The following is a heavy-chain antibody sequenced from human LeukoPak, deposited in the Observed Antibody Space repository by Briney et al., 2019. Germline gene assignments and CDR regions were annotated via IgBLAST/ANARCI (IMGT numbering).Heavy chain of an antibody. CDR2: IYYSGST. V-gene: IGHV4-59*01. D-gene: IGHD5-18*01. CDR3: AGGYSYGSTYYYMDV. Sequence: PSETLSLTCTVSGGSISSYYWSWLRQPLGQGLEWIGYIYYSGSTNYNPSLKSRVTISVDTSKNQFSLKLSSVTAADTAVYYCAGGYSYGSTYYYMDVWGKGTTVTISS. CDR1: GGSISSYY. J-gene: IGHJ6*03.